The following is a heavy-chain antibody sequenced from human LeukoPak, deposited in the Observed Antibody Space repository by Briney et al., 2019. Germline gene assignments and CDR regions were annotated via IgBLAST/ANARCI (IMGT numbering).Heavy chain of an antibody. Sequence: GGSLRLSCVASGFTLTSYGMRWVRQAPGKGLECVAIIWNDGNTLYSLDSVKGRFTISRDHSKNTLYLEMNGLRAEDTAVYYCARDVWSRGNKFFDLWGQGTLVTVSS. J-gene: IGHJ4*02. V-gene: IGHV3-33*01. CDR2: IWNDGNTL. D-gene: IGHD5-18*01. CDR1: GFTLTSYG. CDR3: ARDVWSRGNKFFDL.